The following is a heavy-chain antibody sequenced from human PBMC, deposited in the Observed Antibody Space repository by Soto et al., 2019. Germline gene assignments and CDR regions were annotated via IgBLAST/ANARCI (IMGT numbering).Heavy chain of an antibody. CDR2: IYYTGSA. J-gene: IGHJ4*02. CDR3: AREAYYYDSSGYFSKYFDS. D-gene: IGHD3-22*01. CDR1: GGSISSGGYY. Sequence: QVQLQESGPGLVKPSQTLSLTCTVSGGSISSGGYYWSWIHQHPGKGLEWIGYIYYTGSAYYNPSLKSRLTISVDTSTNQFSLKLSSVTAEDTAVYYCAREAYYYDSSGYFSKYFDSWGQGTLVTVSS. V-gene: IGHV4-31*03.